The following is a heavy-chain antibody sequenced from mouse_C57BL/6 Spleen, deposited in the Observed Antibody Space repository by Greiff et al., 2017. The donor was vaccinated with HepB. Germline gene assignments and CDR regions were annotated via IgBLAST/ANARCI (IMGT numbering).Heavy chain of an antibody. CDR3: AENSSGSYAMDY. Sequence: VKLVESGPGLVQPSQSLSITCTVSGFSLTSYGVHWVRQSPGKGLEWLGVIWRGGSTDYNAAFMSRLSITKDNSKSQVFFKMNSLQADDTAIYYCAENSSGSYAMDYWGQGTSVTVSS. D-gene: IGHD3-2*02. CDR2: IWRGGST. V-gene: IGHV2-5*01. J-gene: IGHJ4*01. CDR1: GFSLTSYG.